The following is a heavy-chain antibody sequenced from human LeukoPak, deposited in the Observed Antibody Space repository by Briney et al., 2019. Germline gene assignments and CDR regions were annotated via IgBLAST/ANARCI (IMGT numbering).Heavy chain of an antibody. CDR1: GGSISSGGYY. J-gene: IGHJ6*02. CDR3: ARAPLIAAAGTFNYYYGMDV. CDR2: IYYSGST. V-gene: IGHV4-31*03. D-gene: IGHD6-13*01. Sequence: SETLSLTCTVSGGSISSGGYYWSWIRQHPGKGLEWIGYIYYSGSTYYNPSLKSRVTISVDTSKNQFSLKLSSVTAADTAVYYCARAPLIAAAGTFNYYYGMDVWGQGTTVTVSS.